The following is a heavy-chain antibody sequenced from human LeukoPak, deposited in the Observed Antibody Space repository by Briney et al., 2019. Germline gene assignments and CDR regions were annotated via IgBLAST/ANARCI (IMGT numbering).Heavy chain of an antibody. CDR2: IIPIFGTA. CDR1: GYTFTSYD. J-gene: IGHJ6*02. Sequence: SVKVSCKASGYTFTSYDINWVRQATGQGLEWMGGIIPIFGTANYAQKFQGRVTITADESTSTAYMELSSLRSEDTAVYYCARSRITMVRGVIDYYGMDVWGQGTTVTVSS. V-gene: IGHV1-69*13. D-gene: IGHD3-10*01. CDR3: ARSRITMVRGVIDYYGMDV.